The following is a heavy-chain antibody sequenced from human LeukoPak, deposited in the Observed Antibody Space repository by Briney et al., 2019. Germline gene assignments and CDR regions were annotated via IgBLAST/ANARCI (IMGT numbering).Heavy chain of an antibody. CDR1: GYTFTGYY. Sequence: ASVKVSCKASGYTFTGYYMHWVRQAPGQGLEWMGWIKPNSGGTNYAQKFQGRVTMTRDTSISTAYMELSRLRSDDTAVYYCARLYCSSTSCHLEGYYYYGMDVWGQGTTVTVSS. CDR2: IKPNSGGT. J-gene: IGHJ6*02. CDR3: ARLYCSSTSCHLEGYYYYGMDV. D-gene: IGHD2-2*01. V-gene: IGHV1-2*02.